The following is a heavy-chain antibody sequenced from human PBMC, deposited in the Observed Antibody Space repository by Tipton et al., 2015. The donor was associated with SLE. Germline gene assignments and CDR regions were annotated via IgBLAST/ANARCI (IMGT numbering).Heavy chain of an antibody. CDR3: ARGKGRNWGWGWFDP. Sequence: GLVKPSETLSLTCTVSGGSISSYYWSWIRQPPGKGLEWIGYIYYSGSTNYNPSLKSRVTISVDTSKNQFSLKLTSVTAADTAVYYCARGKGRNWGWGWFDPWGQGTLVTVSS. D-gene: IGHD7-27*01. J-gene: IGHJ5*02. V-gene: IGHV4-59*12. CDR1: GGSISSYY. CDR2: IYYSGST.